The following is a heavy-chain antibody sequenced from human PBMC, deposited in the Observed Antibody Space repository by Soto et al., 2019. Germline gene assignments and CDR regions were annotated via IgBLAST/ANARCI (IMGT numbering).Heavy chain of an antibody. V-gene: IGHV3-23*01. J-gene: IGHJ5*02. CDR1: GLTVCSYA. Sequence: GGSLTLSCAASGLTVCSYAMSGVRQAPGKELERVSAISGGVGSTYYADSVKGRFTISSDNSNNTLYLQMNSLRAKETALFYRAKGTIFGVVKNWFDPWGQGTLVTVSS. D-gene: IGHD3-3*01. CDR3: AKGTIFGVVKNWFDP. CDR2: ISGGVGST.